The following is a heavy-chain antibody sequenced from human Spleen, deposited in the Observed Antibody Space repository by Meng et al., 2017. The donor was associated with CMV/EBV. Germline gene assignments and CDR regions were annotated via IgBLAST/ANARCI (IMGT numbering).Heavy chain of an antibody. CDR3: ARDRDPSSSGPWFDP. J-gene: IGHJ5*02. Sequence: GSVSSGSYYWSWIRQPPGKGLEWIGYIYYSGNTYYNPSLKTRVTISVDTSKNQFSLKLTSVTAADTAVYYCARDRDPSSSGPWFDPWGQGTLVTVSS. V-gene: IGHV4-61*06. CDR2: IYYSGNT. CDR1: GSVSSGSYY. D-gene: IGHD6-6*01.